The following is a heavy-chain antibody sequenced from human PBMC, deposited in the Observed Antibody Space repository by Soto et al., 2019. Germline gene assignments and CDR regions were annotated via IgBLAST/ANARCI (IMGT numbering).Heavy chain of an antibody. CDR3: ATFGELLWFGELLLDY. D-gene: IGHD3-10*01. Sequence: GGSLRLSCAASGFTFSSYGMHWVRQAPGKGLEWMAVISYDGSDKYYADSVKGRFTISRDNSKNTLYLQMNSLRAEDTAVYYCATFGELLWFGELLLDYWGQGTLVTVSS. J-gene: IGHJ4*02. V-gene: IGHV3-30*03. CDR1: GFTFSSYG. CDR2: ISYDGSDK.